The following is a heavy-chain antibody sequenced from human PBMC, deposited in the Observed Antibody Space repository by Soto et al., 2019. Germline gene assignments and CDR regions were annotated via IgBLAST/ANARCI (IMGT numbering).Heavy chain of an antibody. Sequence: QVQLVESXXXVXXXXXXLRLSCAASGFTFSTYGMHWVRQAPGKGLEWVAVISYDGSNKYYADSVKGRFTISRDNSKNTLYLQMSSLRAEDTAVYYCAKGFSYSVIDYWGQGTLVTVSS. CDR2: ISYDGSNK. CDR3: AKGFSYSVIDY. J-gene: IGHJ4*02. CDR1: GFTFSTYG. V-gene: IGHV3-30*18. D-gene: IGHD6-13*01.